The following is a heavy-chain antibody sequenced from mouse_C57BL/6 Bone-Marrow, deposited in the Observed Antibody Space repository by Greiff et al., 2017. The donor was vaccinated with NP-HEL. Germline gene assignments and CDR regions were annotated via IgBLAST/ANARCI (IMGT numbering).Heavy chain of an antibody. J-gene: IGHJ3*01. CDR2: ISDGGSYT. CDR3: ARDQYYGSSSFAY. D-gene: IGHD1-1*01. CDR1: GFTFSSYA. V-gene: IGHV5-4*01. Sequence: EVKLMESGGGLVKPGGSLKLSCAASGFTFSSYAMSWVRQTPEKRLEWVATISDGGSYTYYPDNVKGRFTISRDNAKNNLYLQMSHLKSEDTAMYYCARDQYYGSSSFAYWGQGTLVTVSA.